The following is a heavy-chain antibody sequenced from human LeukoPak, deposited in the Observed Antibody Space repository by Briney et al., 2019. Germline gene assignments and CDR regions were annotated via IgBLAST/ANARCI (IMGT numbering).Heavy chain of an antibody. Sequence: GGSLRLSCAASGFSFSNAWMSWVRQAPGKGLEWVGRIKSKTDGGTTDYAAPVKGRFTISRDDSKNTLYLQMNSLKTEDTAVYYCTTARMITFGGVIVNTFDYWGQGILVTVSS. J-gene: IGHJ4*02. CDR1: GFSFSNAW. V-gene: IGHV3-15*01. CDR2: IKSKTDGGTT. CDR3: TTARMITFGGVIVNTFDY. D-gene: IGHD3-16*02.